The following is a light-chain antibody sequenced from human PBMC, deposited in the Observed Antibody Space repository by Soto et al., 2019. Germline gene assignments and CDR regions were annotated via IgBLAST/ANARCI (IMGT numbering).Light chain of an antibody. V-gene: IGKV1-39*01. Sequence: DIQMTQSPSSLSASVGDRVTITCRATQSISSYLNWYQQKPGEAPKLLIYAASSLQSGVPSRFSGSGSGTDFTLTISSLQPEDFATYYCQQSYSTPFSTFGGGTKVEIK. J-gene: IGKJ4*01. CDR3: QQSYSTPFST. CDR2: AAS. CDR1: QSISSY.